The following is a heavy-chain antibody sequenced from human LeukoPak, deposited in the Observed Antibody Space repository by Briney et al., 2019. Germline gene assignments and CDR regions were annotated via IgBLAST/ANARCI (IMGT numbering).Heavy chain of an antibody. J-gene: IGHJ4*02. V-gene: IGHV3-23*01. Sequence: GGSLRLSCVASGFTFSSYAMIWVRQAPGKGLEWVSVIGGSGGSTNYADSVKGRSTISRDNSKNTLYLQMNSLRAEDTAVYYCAKLADNYYGSGTYLDYFDYWGQGTLVTVSS. CDR2: IGGSGGST. D-gene: IGHD3-10*01. CDR1: GFTFSSYA. CDR3: AKLADNYYGSGTYLDYFDY.